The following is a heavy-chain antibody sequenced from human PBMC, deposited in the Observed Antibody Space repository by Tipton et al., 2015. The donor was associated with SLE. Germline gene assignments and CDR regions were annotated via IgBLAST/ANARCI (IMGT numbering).Heavy chain of an antibody. J-gene: IGHJ4*02. V-gene: IGHV4-39*01. CDR1: GDSVSSINYF. CDR3: ASLAGRAAAPPY. D-gene: IGHD6-6*01. CDR2: IYRSGST. Sequence: TLSLTCTVSGDSVSSINYFWVWIRQPPGKGLEWIGSIYRSGSTYYNPSLKSRVTISADMSENQFSLKLSSVIAADTAVYYCASLAGRAAAPPYWGQGTLVTVSS.